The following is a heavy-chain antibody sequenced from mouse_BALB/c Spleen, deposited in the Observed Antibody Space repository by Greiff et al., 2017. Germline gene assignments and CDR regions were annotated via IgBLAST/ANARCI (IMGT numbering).Heavy chain of an antibody. J-gene: IGHJ1*01. CDR3: ARDYRYDGRHWYFDV. CDR1: GYTFTSYW. Sequence: VQLQQPGAELVKPGASVKLSCKASGYTFTSYWMHWVKQRPGQGLEWIGEINPSNGRTNYNEKFKSKATLTVDKSSSTAYMQLSSLTSEDSAVYYCARDYRYDGRHWYFDVWGAGTTVTVSS. V-gene: IGHV1S81*02. CDR2: INPSNGRT. D-gene: IGHD2-14*01.